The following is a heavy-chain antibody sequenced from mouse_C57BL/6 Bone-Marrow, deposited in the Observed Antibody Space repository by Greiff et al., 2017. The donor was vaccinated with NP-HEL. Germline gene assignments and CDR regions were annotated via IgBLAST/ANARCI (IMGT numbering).Heavy chain of an antibody. Sequence: QVQLKESGPGILQSSQTLSLTCSFSGFSLSTSGMGVSWIRQPSGKGLEWLAHIYWDDDKRYNPSLKSRLTISKDTSRNQVFLKITSVDTADTATYYCARRDYGYDGAWFAYWGQGTLVTVSA. D-gene: IGHD2-2*01. CDR3: ARRDYGYDGAWFAY. CDR1: GFSLSTSGMG. V-gene: IGHV8-12*01. J-gene: IGHJ3*01. CDR2: IYWDDDK.